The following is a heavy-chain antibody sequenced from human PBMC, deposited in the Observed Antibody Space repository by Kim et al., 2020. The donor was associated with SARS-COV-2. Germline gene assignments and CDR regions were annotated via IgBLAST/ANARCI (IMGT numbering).Heavy chain of an antibody. D-gene: IGHD3-22*01. CDR3: ARDDSSGYSLLDY. V-gene: IGHV1-3*01. J-gene: IGHJ4*02. Sequence: KCSQRFQSRVTSTRDTPASTAYMELSSQRSEDTAVYYCARDDSSGYSLLDYWGQGTLVTVSS.